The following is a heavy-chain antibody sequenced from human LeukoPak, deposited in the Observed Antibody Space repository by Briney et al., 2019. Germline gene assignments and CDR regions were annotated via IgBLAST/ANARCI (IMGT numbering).Heavy chain of an antibody. V-gene: IGHV4-34*01. CDR2: INHSGST. CDR1: SGSFSGYY. Sequence: PSETLSLTCAVYSGSFSGYYWSWIRQPPGKGLEWIGEINHSGSTNYNPSLKSRVTISVDTSKNQFSLKLSSVTAADTAVYYCARVLVAAAFDYWGQGTLVTVSS. J-gene: IGHJ4*02. CDR3: ARVLVAAAFDY. D-gene: IGHD6-13*01.